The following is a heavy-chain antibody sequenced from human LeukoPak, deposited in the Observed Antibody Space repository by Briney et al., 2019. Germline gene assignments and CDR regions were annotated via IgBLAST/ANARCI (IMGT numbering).Heavy chain of an antibody. CDR2: INPNSGGT. CDR1: GGTFSSYA. CDR3: ARPSKGSGPNWFDT. Sequence: ASVKVSCKASGGTFSSYAISWVRQAPGQGLEWMAWINPNSGGTDYAQNFQGRVTMTSDTSITTAYMELSSLRSDDTAVYFCARPSKGSGPNWFDTWGQGTLVTVSS. J-gene: IGHJ5*02. V-gene: IGHV1-2*02. D-gene: IGHD2-15*01.